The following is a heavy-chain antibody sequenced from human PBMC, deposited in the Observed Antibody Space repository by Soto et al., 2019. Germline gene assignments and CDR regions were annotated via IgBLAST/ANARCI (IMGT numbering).Heavy chain of an antibody. Sequence: EVQLVESGGGLVQPGGSLRVSCAASGLTFSSYSMNWVRQAPGKGLXXXXXISSGSNTIYYXXSVXGRFTISRDNAKXXXXXXXXXXXXXXXXXXXXXXXXXXXXXXXXXXXXXIWGQGTMVTVSP. CDR2: ISSGSNTI. CDR1: GLTFSSYS. J-gene: IGHJ3*02. CDR3: XXXXXXXXXXXXXXXXXI. V-gene: IGHV3-48*01.